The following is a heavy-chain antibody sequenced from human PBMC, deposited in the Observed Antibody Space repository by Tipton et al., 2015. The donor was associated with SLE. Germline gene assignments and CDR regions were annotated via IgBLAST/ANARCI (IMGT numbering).Heavy chain of an antibody. CDR1: GGSISSYY. CDR3: ARVVVATTKPLHFDY. J-gene: IGHJ4*02. D-gene: IGHD5-12*01. V-gene: IGHV4-59*01. Sequence: LRLSCTVSGGSISSYYWSWIRQPPGKGLEWIGYIYYSGSTNYSPSLKSRVTISVDTSKSQFSLRLSSVTAADTAMYYCARVVVATTKPLHFDYWGQGTLVTVSS. CDR2: IYYSGST.